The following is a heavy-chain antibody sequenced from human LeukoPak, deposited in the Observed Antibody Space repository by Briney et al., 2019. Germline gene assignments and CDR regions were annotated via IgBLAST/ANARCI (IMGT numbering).Heavy chain of an antibody. J-gene: IGHJ4*02. V-gene: IGHV4-38-2*01. Sequence: SETLSLTCAVSGYSISSEYFWGWIRQPPGKGLEWIGEINHSGSTDYNPSLKSRVTISVDTSKNQFSLKLSSVTAADTAVYYCARVGRSGTSDFWGQGTLVTVSS. CDR3: ARVGRSGTSDF. CDR2: INHSGST. D-gene: IGHD1-1*01. CDR1: GYSISSEYF.